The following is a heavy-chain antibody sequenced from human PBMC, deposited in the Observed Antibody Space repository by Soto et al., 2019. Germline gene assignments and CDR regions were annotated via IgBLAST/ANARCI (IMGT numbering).Heavy chain of an antibody. CDR1: GGSVNSDDYY. V-gene: IGHV4-61*08. J-gene: IGHJ4*02. Sequence: PSETLSLTCTVSGGSVNSDDYYWSWIRQPPGKGLEWIGYMYSTGRTNYNPSLMSRVTISLDTSRNQFSLKLSSVTAADTAVFYCAREYSNSPEAFDSWGQGTLVTVSS. CDR2: MYSTGRT. CDR3: AREYSNSPEAFDS. D-gene: IGHD1-26*01.